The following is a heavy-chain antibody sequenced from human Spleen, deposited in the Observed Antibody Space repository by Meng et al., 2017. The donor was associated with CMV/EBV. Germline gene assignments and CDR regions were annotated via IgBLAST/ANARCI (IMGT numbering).Heavy chain of an antibody. V-gene: IGHV3-11*01. CDR2: ISGSDNSI. D-gene: IGHD1-14*01. Sequence: GESLKISCAASGFTFSDYYMSWIRQAQGKGLEWLSYISGSDNSIYDADSVKGRFTISRDNAQNSLYLQMNRLTEEDTAVYYCARTVWPYDAFDIWGRGTMVTVSS. J-gene: IGHJ3*02. CDR1: GFTFSDYY. CDR3: ARTVWPYDAFDI.